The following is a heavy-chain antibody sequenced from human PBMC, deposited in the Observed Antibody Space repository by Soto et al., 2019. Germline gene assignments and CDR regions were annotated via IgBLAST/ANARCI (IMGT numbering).Heavy chain of an antibody. CDR2: ISGSGGST. CDR1: GFTFSSYA. V-gene: IGHV3-23*01. Sequence: EVQLLESGGTLVQPGGSLRLSCAASGFTFSSYAMNWVRQAPGKGLEWVSAISGSGGSTYYADSVKGRFTISRDNSRNSLYLQRNSLRAEDTAVYYCAKNSEDFGDYKCDYWGQGTLVTVSS. D-gene: IGHD4-17*01. J-gene: IGHJ4*02. CDR3: AKNSEDFGDYKCDY.